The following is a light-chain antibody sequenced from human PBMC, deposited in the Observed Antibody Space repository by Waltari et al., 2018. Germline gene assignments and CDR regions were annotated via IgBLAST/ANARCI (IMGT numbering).Light chain of an antibody. CDR3: QQRWT. CDR2: AAS. CDR1: QSISSY. J-gene: IGKJ1*01. V-gene: IGKV1-39*01. Sequence: DIQMTQSPSSLSASVGDRVTITCRASQSISSYLNWYQQKPGKAPKLLIYAASSLQSGVPSRFSCSGSGTDFTLTISSLQPEDFATYYCQQRWTFGQGTKVEIK.